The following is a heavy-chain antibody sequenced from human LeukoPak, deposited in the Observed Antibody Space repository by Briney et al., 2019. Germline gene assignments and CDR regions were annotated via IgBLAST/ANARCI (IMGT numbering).Heavy chain of an antibody. Sequence: SETLSLTCAVSGYSIRSGYYWGWIRQPPGKGLEWIGYIYHGGNTYYNPSLKSRVTISVDTSKNQFSLKLSSVTAADTAVYYCARTRGGNSDWYFDLWGRGTLVTVSS. V-gene: IGHV4-38-2*01. CDR3: ARTRGGNSDWYFDL. J-gene: IGHJ2*01. CDR2: IYHGGNT. CDR1: GYSIRSGYY. D-gene: IGHD4-23*01.